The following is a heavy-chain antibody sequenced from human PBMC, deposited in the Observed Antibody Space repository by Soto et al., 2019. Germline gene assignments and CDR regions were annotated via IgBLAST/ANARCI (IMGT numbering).Heavy chain of an antibody. Sequence: QVQLVQSGAEVKKPGSSVKVSCKASGGTFSTSSINWVRQATGQRPEWMGNILPILGTADYAQTLQGRVTLTAHKPTNKAYMEQRSLVSEHTAVYYSARGHEYGGNSDAFDKWGQWTVVTVSS. CDR1: GGTFSTSS. J-gene: IGHJ3*02. CDR2: ILPILGTA. CDR3: ARGHEYGGNSDAFDK. V-gene: IGHV1-69*04. D-gene: IGHD4-17*01.